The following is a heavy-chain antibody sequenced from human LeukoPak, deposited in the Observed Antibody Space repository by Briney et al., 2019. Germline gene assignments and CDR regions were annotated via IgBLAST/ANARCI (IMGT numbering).Heavy chain of an antibody. J-gene: IGHJ4*02. D-gene: IGHD3-22*01. V-gene: IGHV4-34*01. CDR1: GGSFSGYY. CDR3: ARACDSSGYYLGK. Sequence: SETLSLTCAVYGGSFSGYYWSWIRQPPGKGLEWIGYIYHSGSTYYNPSLKSRVTISVDRSKNQFSLKLSSVTAADTAVYYCARACDSSGYYLGKWGQGTLVTVSS. CDR2: IYHSGST.